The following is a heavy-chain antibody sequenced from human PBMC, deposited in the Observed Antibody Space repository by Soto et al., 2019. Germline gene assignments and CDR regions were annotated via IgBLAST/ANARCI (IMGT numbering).Heavy chain of an antibody. V-gene: IGHV1-18*01. D-gene: IGHD2-2*03. CDR3: ARDGYCSSTSCYDDY. CDR2: ISAYNGNT. Sequence: ASGKVSCKASGYTFTSYGISWVRQAPGQGLEWMGWISAYNGNTNYAQKLQGRVTMTTDTSTSTAYMELRSLRSDDTAVYYCARDGYCSSTSCYDDYWGQGTLVTVSS. J-gene: IGHJ4*02. CDR1: GYTFTSYG.